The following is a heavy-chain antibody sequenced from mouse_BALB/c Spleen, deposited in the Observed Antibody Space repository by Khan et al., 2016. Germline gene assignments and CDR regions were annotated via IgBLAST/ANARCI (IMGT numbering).Heavy chain of an antibody. J-gene: IGHJ1*01. V-gene: IGHV2-2*02. Sequence: QVRLQQSGPGLVQPSQSLSITCTVSGFSLTSCGVHWVRQSPGKGLEWLGVIWSGGSTDYNAAFISRLSISKDNSKSQVFFKMNSLQANDTAIYYCATRPYGESWYLDVWGAGTTVTVSS. CDR2: IWSGGST. CDR3: ATRPYGESWYLDV. CDR1: GFSLTSCG. D-gene: IGHD2-13*01.